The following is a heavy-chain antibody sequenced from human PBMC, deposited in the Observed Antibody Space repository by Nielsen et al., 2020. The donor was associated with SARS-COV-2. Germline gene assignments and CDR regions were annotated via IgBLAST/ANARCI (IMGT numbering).Heavy chain of an antibody. D-gene: IGHD3-10*01. CDR1: GGSISSGYYY. CDR3: ARDRVGRGFYSGVY. Sequence: SETLSLTCTVSGGSISSGYYYWSWIRQHPGKGLEWIGNIYNSGSTFYNPSLKSRVSISLDTSKNQFSLKLSSVTAADTAVYYCARDRVGRGFYSGVYWGQGTLVTVSS. V-gene: IGHV4-31*03. J-gene: IGHJ4*02. CDR2: IYNSGST.